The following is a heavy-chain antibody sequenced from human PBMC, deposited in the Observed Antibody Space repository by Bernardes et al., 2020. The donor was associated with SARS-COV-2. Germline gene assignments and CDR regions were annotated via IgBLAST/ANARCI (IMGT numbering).Heavy chain of an antibody. CDR1: GYTFTSYG. J-gene: IGHJ6*02. Sequence: ASVKVSCKASGYTFTSYGISWVRQAPGQGLEWMGWISAYNGNTNYAQKLQGRVTMTTDTSTSTAYMELRSLRSDDTAVYYCSRAIVVVVAATHPYYYYYGMDVWGQGTTVTVSS. CDR2: ISAYNGNT. D-gene: IGHD2-15*01. CDR3: SRAIVVVVAATHPYYYYYGMDV. V-gene: IGHV1-18*01.